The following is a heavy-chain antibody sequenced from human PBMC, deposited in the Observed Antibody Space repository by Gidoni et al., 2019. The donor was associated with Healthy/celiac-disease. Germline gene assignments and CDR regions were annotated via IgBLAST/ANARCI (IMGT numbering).Heavy chain of an antibody. J-gene: IGHJ6*02. V-gene: IGHV3-23*01. D-gene: IGHD3-10*01. CDR2: ISGSGGST. Sequence: EVQLLESGGGLVQPGGSLRLSCVASGFTFSNDATSWVRQAPGKGLAWVSGISGSGGSTYYADSVKGRFTISRDNSKKALYLQMNSLRAEDTAVYYCAKVLGAYDSGTYYYYGMDVWGQGTTVTVSS. CDR1: GFTFSNDA. CDR3: AKVLGAYDSGTYYYYGMDV.